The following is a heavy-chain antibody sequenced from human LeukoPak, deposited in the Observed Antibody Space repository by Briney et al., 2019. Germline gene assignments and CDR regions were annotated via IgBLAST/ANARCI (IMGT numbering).Heavy chain of an antibody. CDR1: GFTLRSYW. CDR2: IKTDGSSI. J-gene: IGHJ4*02. CDR3: TRGQYSYGPFDY. Sequence: QAGGSLRLSCAASGFTLRSYWMHWVRQAPGKGLVWVSRIKTDGSSITNADSVKGRFTISRDNDKNTLYLQMNSLRAEDTAVYYRTRGQYSYGPFDYWGQGTLVTVSS. D-gene: IGHD5-18*01. V-gene: IGHV3-74*01.